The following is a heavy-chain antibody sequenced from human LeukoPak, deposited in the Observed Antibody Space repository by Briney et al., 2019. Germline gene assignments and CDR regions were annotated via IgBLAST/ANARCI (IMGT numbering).Heavy chain of an antibody. D-gene: IGHD4-17*01. CDR3: AREATTVTTQGFDY. CDR2: ISSSSSYI. CDR1: GFTFSSYS. V-gene: IGHV3-21*01. J-gene: IGHJ4*02. Sequence: GGSLRLSCAASGFTFSSYSMNWVRQAPGKGLEWVSSISSSSSYIYYADSVKGRFTISRDNAKNSLYLQMNSLRAEDTAGYYCAREATTVTTQGFDYRGQGTLVTVSS.